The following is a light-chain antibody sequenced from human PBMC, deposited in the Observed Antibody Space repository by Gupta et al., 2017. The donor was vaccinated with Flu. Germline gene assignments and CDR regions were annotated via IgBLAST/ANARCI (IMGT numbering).Light chain of an antibody. CDR3: ATWDDRLNICV. CDR1: DSNIGRSS. J-gene: IGLJ3*02. CDR2: TDN. Sequence: RVTIPWSGGDSNIGRSSVSWYQQVSGTAPRRRIDTDNQRPPGVPDRFSGSKSGTTASLAISGLWSEDEADYHCATWDDRLNICVFGGGTKVAVL. V-gene: IGLV1-47*02.